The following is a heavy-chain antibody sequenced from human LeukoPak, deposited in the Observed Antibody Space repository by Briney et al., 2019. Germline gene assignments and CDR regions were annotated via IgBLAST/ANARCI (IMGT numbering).Heavy chain of an antibody. Sequence: SVRVSCKTSGGTFSTYSITWVRQAPGQGLEWMGRIIPIVGVPKYAQKFQGRMTITADKSTTTAYMDLSRLTSEDTAVYYCAREGTFYDRLTTYYTPKNYCDYWGQGTLVTVSS. J-gene: IGHJ4*02. V-gene: IGHV1-69*04. CDR1: GGTFSTYS. D-gene: IGHD3-9*01. CDR2: IIPIVGVP. CDR3: AREGTFYDRLTTYYTPKNYCDY.